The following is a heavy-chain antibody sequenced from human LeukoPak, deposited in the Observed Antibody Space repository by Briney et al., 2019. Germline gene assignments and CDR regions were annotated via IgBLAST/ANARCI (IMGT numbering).Heavy chain of an antibody. CDR1: GFTFSSYA. V-gene: IGHV3-30-3*01. CDR3: ARVTGRITIFGGFDY. D-gene: IGHD3-3*01. Sequence: GGSLRLSCAASGFTFSSYAMHWVRQAPGKGLEWVAVISYDGSNKYYADSVKGRFTISRDNSKNTLYLQMNSLRAEDTVVYYCARVTGRITIFGGFDYWGQGTLVTVSS. J-gene: IGHJ4*02. CDR2: ISYDGSNK.